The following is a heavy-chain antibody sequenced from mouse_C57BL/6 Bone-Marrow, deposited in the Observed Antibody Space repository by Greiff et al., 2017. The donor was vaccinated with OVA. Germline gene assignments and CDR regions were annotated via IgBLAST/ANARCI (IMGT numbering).Heavy chain of an antibody. J-gene: IGHJ2*01. CDR2: IYPRSGNT. D-gene: IGHD2-5*01. CDR3: ARAAYDSNFDY. V-gene: IGHV1-81*01. Sequence: QVQLQQSGAELARPGASVKLSCKASGYTFTSYGISWVKQRTGQGLEWIGEIYPRSGNTYYNEKFKGKATLTADKSSSTAYMELRNLTSEDSAVYFCARAAYDSNFDYWGQGTTLTVSS. CDR1: GYTFTSYG.